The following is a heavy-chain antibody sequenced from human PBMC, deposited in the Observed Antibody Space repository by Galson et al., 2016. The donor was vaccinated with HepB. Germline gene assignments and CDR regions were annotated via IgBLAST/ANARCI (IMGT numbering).Heavy chain of an antibody. CDR2: IYSGGSA. CDR1: GFSVSSNY. J-gene: IGHJ5*02. V-gene: IGHV3-53*05. D-gene: IGHD2-2*02. CDR3: AKAGGKNYTPFDP. Sequence: SLRLSCAASGFSVSSNYIIWVRQAPGKGLEWVSAIYSGGSAYYADSVKGRFTISRDNSKNTLYLQMNSLRAEDTAVYYCAKAGGKNYTPFDPWGQGTLVTVSS.